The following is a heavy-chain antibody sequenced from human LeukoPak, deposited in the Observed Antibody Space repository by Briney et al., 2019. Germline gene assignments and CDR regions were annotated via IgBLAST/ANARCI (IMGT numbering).Heavy chain of an antibody. CDR2: INQDGTEK. CDR1: GFTFSRYW. Sequence: GGSLRLSCAASGFTFSRYWMTWVRQAPGKGLEWVANINQDGTEKYYVDSVKGRFTISRDNGKNSLYLQMNSLRAEDTAIYYCARGTDSSPGIDYWGQGTLVTVSS. CDR3: ARGTDSSPGIDY. J-gene: IGHJ4*02. D-gene: IGHD6-6*01. V-gene: IGHV3-7*01.